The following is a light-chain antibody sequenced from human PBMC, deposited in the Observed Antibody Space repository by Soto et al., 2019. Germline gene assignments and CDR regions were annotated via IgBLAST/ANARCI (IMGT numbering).Light chain of an antibody. V-gene: IGLV2-14*01. Sequence: QSALTQPASVSGSPGQSITISCTGTSSDVGGYNSVSWYQQPPGKAPKLMIYDVSNRPSGVSNRFSGSKSGITASLTISGLQAEDEADYYCSSYTSSITLVFGGGTKVTVL. CDR2: DVS. CDR3: SSYTSSITLV. CDR1: SSDVGGYNS. J-gene: IGLJ2*01.